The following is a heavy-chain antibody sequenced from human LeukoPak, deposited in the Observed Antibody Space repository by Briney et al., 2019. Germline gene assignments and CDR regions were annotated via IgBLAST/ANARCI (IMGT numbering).Heavy chain of an antibody. CDR2: ISSSGGST. CDR3: AKDFPTTSYYYGSGSYYKGIDY. Sequence: GGSLRLSCAASGFTFSSYAMSWVRQAPGKGLEWVSAISSSGGSTYYADSVKGRFTISRDNSKNTLYLQMNSLRAEDTAVYYCAKDFPTTSYYYGSGSYYKGIDYWGQGTLVTVSS. V-gene: IGHV3-23*01. CDR1: GFTFSSYA. D-gene: IGHD3-10*01. J-gene: IGHJ4*02.